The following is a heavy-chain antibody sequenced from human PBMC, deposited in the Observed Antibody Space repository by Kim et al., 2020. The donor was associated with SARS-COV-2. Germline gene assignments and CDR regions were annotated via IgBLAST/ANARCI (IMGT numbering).Heavy chain of an antibody. J-gene: IGHJ4*02. Sequence: GGSLRLSCAASGFTFSSYWMSWVRQAPGKGLEWVANIKQDGSEKYYVDSVKGRFTISRDNAKNSLYLQMNSLRAEDTAVYYCAISFDYDFWSGPGDFGGQGTLVTVSS. CDR1: GFTFSSYW. CDR2: IKQDGSEK. CDR3: AISFDYDFWSGPGDF. D-gene: IGHD3-3*01. V-gene: IGHV3-7*01.